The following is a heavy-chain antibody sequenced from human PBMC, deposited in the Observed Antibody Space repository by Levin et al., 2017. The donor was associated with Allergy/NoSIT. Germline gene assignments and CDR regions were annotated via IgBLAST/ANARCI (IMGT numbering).Heavy chain of an antibody. CDR2: INPNSGGT. V-gene: IGHV1-2*02. Sequence: ASVKVSCKASGYTFTDYYIHWVRQAPGQGLEWMGWINPNSGGTNYAQKFQGRVTMTRDTSISATYMELSWLRSDDRAVYFCARGTYYYGAGSLSFFDYWGQGTLVTASS. CDR3: ARGTYYYGAGSLSFFDY. D-gene: IGHD3-10*01. CDR1: GYTFTDYY. J-gene: IGHJ4*02.